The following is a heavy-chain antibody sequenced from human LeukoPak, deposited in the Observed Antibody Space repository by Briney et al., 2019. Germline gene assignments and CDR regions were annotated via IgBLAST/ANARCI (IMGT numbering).Heavy chain of an antibody. CDR3: ARGKYSGSSERDY. D-gene: IGHD1-26*01. CDR1: GFTFSSYW. J-gene: IGHJ4*02. Sequence: PGGSLRLSCAASGFTFSSYWMRWVRQAPGKGLEWVANIKQDGSEKNYVDSVKGRFTISRDNAKNSLYLQMNSLRAEDTAVYYCARGKYSGSSERDYWGQGTLVTVSS. V-gene: IGHV3-7*01. CDR2: IKQDGSEK.